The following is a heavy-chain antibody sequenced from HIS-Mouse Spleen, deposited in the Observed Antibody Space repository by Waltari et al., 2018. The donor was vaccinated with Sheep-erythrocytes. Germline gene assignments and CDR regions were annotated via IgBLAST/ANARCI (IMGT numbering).Heavy chain of an antibody. V-gene: IGHV4-38-2*02. J-gene: IGHJ4*02. CDR3: ARDASSSSFDY. Sequence: QVQLQESGPGLVKPSETLSLTCTVSGYSISSGYYWGWIRQPPGKGLEWIGSIFHSGRNYYNPSLKSRVTISVDTSKNQFSLKLSSVTAADTAVYYCARDASSSSFDYWGQGTLVTVSS. CDR2: IFHSGRN. CDR1: GYSISSGYY. D-gene: IGHD6-6*01.